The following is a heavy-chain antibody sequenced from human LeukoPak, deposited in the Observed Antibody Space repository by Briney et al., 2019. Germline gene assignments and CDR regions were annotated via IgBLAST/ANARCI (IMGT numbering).Heavy chain of an antibody. D-gene: IGHD3-22*01. J-gene: IGHJ5*02. CDR1: GGSISSSSYY. CDR3: ARDRYYYDSSGNSPFDP. V-gene: IGHV4-61*02. CDR2: IYTSGST. Sequence: SETLSLTCTVSGGSISSSSYYWSWIRQPAGKGLEWIGRIYTSGSTNYNPSLKSRVTMSVDTSKNQFSLKLSSVTAADAAVYYCARDRYYYDSSGNSPFDPWGQGTLVTVSS.